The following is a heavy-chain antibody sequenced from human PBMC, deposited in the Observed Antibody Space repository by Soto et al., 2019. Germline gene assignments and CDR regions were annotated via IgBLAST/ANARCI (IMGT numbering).Heavy chain of an antibody. CDR3: ARDGSTGYDYGYYYYGMDV. CDR2: IYYSGST. V-gene: IGHV4-31*03. Sequence: SETLSLTCTVSGVSISSGGYYWIWIRQHPGKGLEWIGYIYYSGSTYYNPSLKSRVTISVDTSKNQFSLKLSSVTAADTAVYYCARDGSTGYDYGYYYYGMDVWGQGTTVT. D-gene: IGHD4-17*01. J-gene: IGHJ6*02. CDR1: GVSISSGGYY.